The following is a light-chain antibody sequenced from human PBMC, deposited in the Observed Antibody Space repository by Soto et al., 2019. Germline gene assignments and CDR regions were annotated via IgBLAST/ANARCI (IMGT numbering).Light chain of an antibody. CDR3: QQYVSSRALT. CDR1: QSVSAGY. CDR2: GAS. V-gene: IGKV3-20*01. J-gene: IGKJ4*01. Sequence: ENVLTQSPGTLSLSPGERATLSCRASQSVSAGYLAWYQQKPGQAPRLLIYGASSRATGIPDRFSGSGSGTDFTLTIIRLEPEDFAVYYCQQYVSSRALTFGGGTKVEIK.